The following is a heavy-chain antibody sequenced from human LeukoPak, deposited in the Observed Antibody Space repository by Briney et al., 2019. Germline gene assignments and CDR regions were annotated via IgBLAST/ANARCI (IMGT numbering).Heavy chain of an antibody. Sequence: GGSLRLSCAASGFTFSNAWMSWVRQAPGKGLEWVGRIKSKTDGGTTDYAAPVKGRFTISRDDSKNTLYLQMNSLKTEDTAVYYCTTAKRGYSYGLSHDAFDIWGQGTMVTVSS. CDR2: IKSKTDGGTT. J-gene: IGHJ3*02. CDR3: TTAKRGYSYGLSHDAFDI. D-gene: IGHD5-18*01. CDR1: GFTFSNAW. V-gene: IGHV3-15*01.